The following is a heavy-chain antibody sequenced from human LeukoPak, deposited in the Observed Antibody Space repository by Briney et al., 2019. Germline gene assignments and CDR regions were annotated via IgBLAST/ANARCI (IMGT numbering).Heavy chain of an antibody. V-gene: IGHV3-48*01. CDR3: ARGAITMIVVAMGD. Sequence: GGSLRLSCAASGFTFSSYSMTWVRQAPGKGLEWVSYITFTSSTIHYADSVKGRFTISRDNAKSSLYLQMNSLRADDTAVYYCARGAITMIVVAMGDWGRGTLVTVSS. CDR1: GFTFSSYS. J-gene: IGHJ4*02. D-gene: IGHD3-22*01. CDR2: ITFTSSTI.